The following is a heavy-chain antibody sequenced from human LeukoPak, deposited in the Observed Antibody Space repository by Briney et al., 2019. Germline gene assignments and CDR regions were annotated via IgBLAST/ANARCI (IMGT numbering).Heavy chain of an antibody. V-gene: IGHV1-18*01. J-gene: IGHJ4*02. CDR1: GYSFILYG. D-gene: IGHD4-11*01. CDR3: ARDDNYGIFVNVDY. Sequence: ASVKVSCMTSGYSFILYGICWVRQAPGQGREWMGWINTSTGDTKYTQKFQGRVTLTTDTYTSTAYMELSSLTSDDTAVYYCARDDNYGIFVNVDYWGQGTLVTVSS. CDR2: INTSTGDT.